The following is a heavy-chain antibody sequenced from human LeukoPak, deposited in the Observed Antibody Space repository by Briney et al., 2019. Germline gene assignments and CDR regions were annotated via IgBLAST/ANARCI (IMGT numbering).Heavy chain of an antibody. D-gene: IGHD6-13*01. CDR3: ANEQQLTFDY. J-gene: IGHJ4*02. Sequence: GGSLRLSCAASGFTFSSYAMHWVRQAPGKGLEWVAVISYDGSNKYYADSVKGRFTISRDNSENTLYLQMNSLRAEDTAVYYCANEQQLTFDYWGQGTLVTVSS. CDR2: ISYDGSNK. V-gene: IGHV3-30-3*02. CDR1: GFTFSSYA.